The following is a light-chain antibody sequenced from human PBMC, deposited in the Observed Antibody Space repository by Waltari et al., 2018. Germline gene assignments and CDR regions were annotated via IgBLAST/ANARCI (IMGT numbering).Light chain of an antibody. V-gene: IGLV3-10*01. CDR1: ELPRKY. Sequence: YELTQPPSLSVSPGQTARITCSGHELPRKYAYWFQQQSGQAPRLVMCEDTKRPSGIPERFSGSSSGTVATLTIAGAQVDDEADCYCYSSDSTGLRVFGGGTTVVVL. CDR3: YSSDSTGLRV. J-gene: IGLJ1*01. CDR2: EDT.